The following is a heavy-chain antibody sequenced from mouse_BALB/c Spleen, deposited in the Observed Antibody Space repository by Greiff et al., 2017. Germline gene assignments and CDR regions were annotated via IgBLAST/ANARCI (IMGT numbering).Heavy chain of an antibody. CDR2: ISSGGSYT. J-gene: IGHJ4*01. V-gene: IGHV5-9-4*01. CDR1: GFTFSSYA. CDR3: ARDSPYGNCGAMDY. D-gene: IGHD2-10*02. Sequence: VKLMESGGGLVKPGGSLKLSCAASGFTFSSYAMSWVRQSPEKRLEWVAEISSGGSYTYYSDTVTGRFTISRDNAKNTLYLEMSSLRSEDTTMYYCARDSPYGNCGAMDYWGQGTSVTVSS.